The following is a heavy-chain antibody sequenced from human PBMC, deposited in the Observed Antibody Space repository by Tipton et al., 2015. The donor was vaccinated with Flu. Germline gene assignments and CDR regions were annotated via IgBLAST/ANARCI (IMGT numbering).Heavy chain of an antibody. CDR1: GDSVRNDIRC. V-gene: IGHV4-61*01. CDR3: ARGHRGVYCDPPED. CDR2: RYNSGST. Sequence: TLSLTCTVSGDSVRNDIRCCGWIRRPPGKALEYIGSRYNSGSTNYNPSLKSRVTISLDTSKSQFSLQLNSVTAANTAVYFCARGHRGVYCDPPEDWGQGTLVTFSS. D-gene: IGHD3-10*01. J-gene: IGHJ4*02.